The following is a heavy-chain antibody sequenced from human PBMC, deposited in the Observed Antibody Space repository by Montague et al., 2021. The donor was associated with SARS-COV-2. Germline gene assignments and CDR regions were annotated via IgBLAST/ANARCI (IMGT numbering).Heavy chain of an antibody. CDR2: TYYMSKWYN. CDR1: GDSDCINRPT. J-gene: IGHJ6*02. Sequence: CAISGDSDCINRPTCNWVRQSPSRGLEWLGRTYYMSKWYNDYAVSVRGRVTINPDTSKNQFSLQLNSVTPEDTAIYYCTSGREGNYNVMDVWGQGTTVTVSS. CDR3: TSGREGNYNVMDV. V-gene: IGHV6-1*01. D-gene: IGHD1-1*01.